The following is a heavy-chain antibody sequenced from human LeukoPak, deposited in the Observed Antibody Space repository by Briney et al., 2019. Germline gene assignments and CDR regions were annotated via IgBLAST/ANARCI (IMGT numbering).Heavy chain of an antibody. Sequence: GGSLRLSCVASGFTFSSYWMAWVRQAPGKGLEWVAVIWNDGSNKYYADSVKGRFTISRDNSKNTLYLQMNSLRAEDTAVYYCARIHSLYYYDSSGYGAFDIWGQGTMVTVSS. D-gene: IGHD3-22*01. J-gene: IGHJ3*02. V-gene: IGHV3-33*08. CDR1: GFTFSSYW. CDR3: ARIHSLYYYDSSGYGAFDI. CDR2: IWNDGSNK.